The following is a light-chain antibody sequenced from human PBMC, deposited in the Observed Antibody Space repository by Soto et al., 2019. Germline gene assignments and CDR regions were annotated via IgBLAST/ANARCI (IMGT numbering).Light chain of an antibody. J-gene: IGKJ1*01. CDR3: QQYYSFPRT. Sequence: VICVSQSPSLLSASGGDIVTISGRLSQDISYYLAWYQQKPGKAPELLIYGASTLQSGVPSRFSGSGSGTEFTLTISRLQSEDFATYYCQQYYSFPRTFGQGTKVDNK. CDR1: QDISYY. V-gene: IGKV1D-8*01. CDR2: GAS.